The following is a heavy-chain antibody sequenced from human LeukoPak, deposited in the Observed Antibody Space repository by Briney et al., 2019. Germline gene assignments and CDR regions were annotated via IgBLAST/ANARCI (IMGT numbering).Heavy chain of an antibody. CDR1: GFTFSDYA. V-gene: IGHV3-23*01. D-gene: IGHD5-24*01. J-gene: IGHJ4*02. CDR3: AKNGDSERWLQPKFVTH. Sequence: GGSLRLSCAASGFTFSDYALSWVRQTPGKGLEWVAATTGSSGDTYHADSVKGRFAISRDNSKNTLYLQMNSLRAEDTAVYYCAKNGDSERWLQPKFVTHWGQGTLVTVSS. CDR2: TTGSSGDT.